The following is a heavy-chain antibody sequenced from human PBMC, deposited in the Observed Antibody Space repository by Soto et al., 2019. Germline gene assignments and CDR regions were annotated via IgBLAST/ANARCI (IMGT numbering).Heavy chain of an antibody. CDR2: IFYSGST. CDR3: VRAAAASGGFDN. CDR1: GGPIISAGHY. J-gene: IGHJ4*02. Sequence: PSETLSLTCTVSGGPIISAGHYWNWIRQPPGKGLEWIGYIFYSGSTYYSPSLKSRVTISVDTSENQFSLKLTSVTAADTAVYYCVRAAAASGGFDNWGQGTLVTVSS. V-gene: IGHV4-31*03. D-gene: IGHD6-13*01.